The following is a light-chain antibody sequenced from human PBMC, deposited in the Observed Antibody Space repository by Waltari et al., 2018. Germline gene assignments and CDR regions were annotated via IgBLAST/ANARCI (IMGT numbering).Light chain of an antibody. J-gene: IGLJ2*01. Sequence: SYELSQTPSVSVSPGQTATITCSVASLGDTYVSWYQQKAGQSPVRVIYEDYKRPSGIPERFSGSSSGNTATLTISGTQAMDEADYYCHAWDTNTAVFGGGTKVTVL. CDR3: HAWDTNTAV. CDR2: EDY. V-gene: IGLV3-1*01. CDR1: SLGDTY.